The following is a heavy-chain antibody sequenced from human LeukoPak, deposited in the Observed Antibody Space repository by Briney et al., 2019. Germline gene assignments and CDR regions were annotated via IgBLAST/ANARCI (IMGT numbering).Heavy chain of an antibody. J-gene: IGHJ4*02. CDR1: GFTFSNYA. D-gene: IGHD5-18*01. CDR3: ASLVDTAMFDH. CDR2: ISGNGPST. Sequence: RGSLRLSCAASGFTFSNYAMSWVRQAPGKGLEWVSVISGNGPSTYYADSVKGRFTISRDNSKNTLYLQMNSLRAEDTAVYFCASLVDTAMFDHWGQGTLVTLSS. V-gene: IGHV3-23*01.